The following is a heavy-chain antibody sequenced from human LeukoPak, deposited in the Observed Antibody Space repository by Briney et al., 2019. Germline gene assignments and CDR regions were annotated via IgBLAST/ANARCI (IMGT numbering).Heavy chain of an antibody. V-gene: IGHV1-2*02. D-gene: IGHD3-3*01. CDR3: ARGSRFLKDAFDI. J-gene: IGHJ3*02. CDR1: GYTFTGYY. Sequence: ASMKVSCKASGYTFTGYYMHWVRQAPGQGLEWMGWINPNSGGTNYAQKFQGRVTMTRDTSITTAYMELSRLRSDDTAVYYCARGSRFLKDAFDIWGQGTMVTVSS. CDR2: INPNSGGT.